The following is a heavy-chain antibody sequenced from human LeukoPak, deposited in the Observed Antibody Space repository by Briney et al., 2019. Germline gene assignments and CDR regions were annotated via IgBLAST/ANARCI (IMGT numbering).Heavy chain of an antibody. D-gene: IGHD2-15*01. CDR2: ISSTSGDV. CDR1: GFSFSRFG. J-gene: IGHJ4*02. Sequence: PGGSLRLSCAASGFSFSRFGMNWVRQAPGKGLEWISHISSTSGDVYYADSVKGRFTISRGNAKNSLYLQMSSLRVEDTAIYYCAQKGGTDHWGQGTLVTVSS. CDR3: AQKGGTDH. V-gene: IGHV3-48*01.